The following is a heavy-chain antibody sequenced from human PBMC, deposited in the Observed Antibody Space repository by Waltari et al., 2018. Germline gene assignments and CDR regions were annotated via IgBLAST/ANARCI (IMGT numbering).Heavy chain of an antibody. D-gene: IGHD2-15*01. CDR3: AREQAAEDYYYYGMDV. CDR1: GGTFSSYA. Sequence: QVQLVQSGAEVKKPGSAVKVSCKASGGTFSSYAISWVRQAPGQGLDWMGGIIPIFGTANYAQKFQGRVTITADESTSTAYMELSSLRSEDTAVYYCAREQAAEDYYYYGMDVWGQGTTVTVSS. CDR2: IIPIFGTA. J-gene: IGHJ6*02. V-gene: IGHV1-69*13.